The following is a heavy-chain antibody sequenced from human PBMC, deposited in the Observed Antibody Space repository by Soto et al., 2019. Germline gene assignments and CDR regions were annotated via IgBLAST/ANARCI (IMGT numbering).Heavy chain of an antibody. Sequence: QVQLQQWGAGLLKPSETLSLTCAVYGGSFSGYYWTWIRQPPGTGLEWIGEINHSGSTNYNPSLKXXVTITVDTSKNQFSLKLTSVTAPDTAVYYCARDKITGLFDYWGQGTLVTVSS. D-gene: IGHD2-8*02. CDR2: INHSGST. CDR1: GGSFSGYY. J-gene: IGHJ4*02. V-gene: IGHV4-34*01. CDR3: ARDKITGLFDY.